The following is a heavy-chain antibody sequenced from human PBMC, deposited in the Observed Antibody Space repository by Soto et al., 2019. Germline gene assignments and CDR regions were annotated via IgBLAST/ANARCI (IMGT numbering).Heavy chain of an antibody. Sequence: QVQLVESGGGVVQPGRSLRLSCAASGFTFSSYGMYWVRQAPGKGLEWVAVIWYDGSNKYYADSVKGRFTISRDNSKNTLYLQMNSLRAEDTAVYYCARDGYCSGGSCYSVPVFDYWGQGTLVTVSS. CDR2: IWYDGSNK. CDR3: ARDGYCSGGSCYSVPVFDY. V-gene: IGHV3-33*01. J-gene: IGHJ4*02. CDR1: GFTFSSYG. D-gene: IGHD2-15*01.